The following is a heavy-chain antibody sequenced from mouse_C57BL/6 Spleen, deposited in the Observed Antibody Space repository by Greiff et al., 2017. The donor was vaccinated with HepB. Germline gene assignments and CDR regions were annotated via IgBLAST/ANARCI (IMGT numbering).Heavy chain of an antibody. V-gene: IGHV5-17*01. CDR2: ISSGSSTI. Sequence: EVKVVESGGGLVKPGGSLKLSCAASGFTFSDYGMHWVRQAPEKGLEWVAYISSGSSTIYYADTVKGRFTISRDNAKNTLFLQMTSLRSEDTAMYYCARESNYVIAYWGQGTLVTVSA. CDR1: GFTFSDYG. CDR3: ARESNYVIAY. J-gene: IGHJ3*01. D-gene: IGHD2-5*01.